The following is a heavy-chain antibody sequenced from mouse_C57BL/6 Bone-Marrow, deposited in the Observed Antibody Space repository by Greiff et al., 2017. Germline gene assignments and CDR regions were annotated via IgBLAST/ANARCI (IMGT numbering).Heavy chain of an antibody. D-gene: IGHD2-3*01. Sequence: QVHVQQSGAELVRPGTSVKVSCKASGYAFTNYLIDWVKQRPGQGLEWIGVIYPGSGGTNYNEKVKGKATLTADKSSSTAYMQLSSLTSEDSAVYVCARGVCDGAYWGKGTLVTVSA. CDR2: IYPGSGGT. V-gene: IGHV1-54*01. CDR1: GYAFTNYL. J-gene: IGHJ3*01. CDR3: ARGVCDGAY.